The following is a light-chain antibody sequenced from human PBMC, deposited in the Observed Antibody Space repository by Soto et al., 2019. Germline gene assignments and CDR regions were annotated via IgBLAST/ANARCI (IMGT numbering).Light chain of an antibody. Sequence: DIQMTQSPSSLSASVGDRVTITCRASQSISRYLNSYQQKPGKDPKILIYAASSLQSGVPSRFSGSGSGTDFTLTISSLQPEDFATYYCQQSYSTPRRTFGQGTKVEIK. J-gene: IGKJ1*01. CDR2: AAS. CDR1: QSISRY. CDR3: QQSYSTPRRT. V-gene: IGKV1-39*01.